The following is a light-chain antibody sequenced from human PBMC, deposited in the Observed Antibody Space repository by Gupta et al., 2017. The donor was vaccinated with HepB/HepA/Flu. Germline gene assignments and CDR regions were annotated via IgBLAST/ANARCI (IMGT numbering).Light chain of an antibody. J-gene: IGKJ4*01. CDR1: QSISSD. CDR3: QQRSTWPLT. V-gene: IGKV3-11*01. CDR2: DAF. Sequence: EMVLTQSPVTLSLSPGERATLSCRASQSISSDLVWYQQKPGQAPRLLIYDAFNRATGIPDRFSGSGSGTDFTLTISSLEPEDFALYYCQQRSTWPLTFGGGTKVEIK.